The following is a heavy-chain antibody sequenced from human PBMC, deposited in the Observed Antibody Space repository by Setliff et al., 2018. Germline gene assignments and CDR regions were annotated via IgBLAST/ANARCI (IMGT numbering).Heavy chain of an antibody. J-gene: IGHJ4*02. CDR3: ARSPSSGAYWNPRPFYSDY. D-gene: IGHD1-26*01. Sequence: PSETLSLTCTLSGDSISRSTYYWGWIRQSPGKGLDWIGTVDRSGNTFYNPSLRSRVTISVDTSKNQISLKLTSVSAADTAVYYCARSPSSGAYWNPRPFYSDYWARGTLVTVSS. CDR1: GDSISRSTYY. V-gene: IGHV4-39*01. CDR2: VDRSGNT.